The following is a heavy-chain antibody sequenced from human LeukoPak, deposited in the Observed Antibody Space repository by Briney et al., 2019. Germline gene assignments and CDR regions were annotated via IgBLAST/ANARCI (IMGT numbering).Heavy chain of an antibody. CDR2: IYYNKNTNYQSSLGST. J-gene: IGHJ4*02. CDR1: GGSISGFY. Sequence: PSETLSLTCTVSGGSISGFYWSWIRQPPGKGLEWVGHIYYNKNTNYQSSLGSTNYNPSLKSRVTISVDTSKNQFSLKLSSVTAADTAVYYCARVSSSSTYYFDYWGQGTLVTVSS. V-gene: IGHV4-59*12. D-gene: IGHD6-6*01. CDR3: ARVSSSSTYYFDY.